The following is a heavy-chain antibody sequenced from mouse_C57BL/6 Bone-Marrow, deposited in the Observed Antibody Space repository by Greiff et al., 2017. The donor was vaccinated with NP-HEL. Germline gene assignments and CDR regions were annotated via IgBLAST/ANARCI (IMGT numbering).Heavy chain of an antibody. CDR3: TPALLLPSYFDY. CDR1: GFNIKDYY. Sequence: EVKLMESGAELVRPGASVKLSCTASGFNIKDYYMHWVKQRPEQGLEWIGRIDPEDGDTEYAPKFQGKATMTADTSSNTAYLQLSSLTSEDTAVYYCTPALLLPSYFDYWGQGTTLTVSS. V-gene: IGHV14-1*01. CDR2: IDPEDGDT. J-gene: IGHJ2*01. D-gene: IGHD1-1*01.